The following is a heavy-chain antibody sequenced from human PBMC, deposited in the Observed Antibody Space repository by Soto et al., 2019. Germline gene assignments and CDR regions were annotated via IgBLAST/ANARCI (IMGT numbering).Heavy chain of an antibody. CDR2: ISSNWGST. Sequence: GGSLRLSCSASGFTFSSYAMHWVRQAPGKGLEYVSAISSNWGSTYYADSVKGRFTISRDNSKNTLYLQMSSLRAEDTAVYYCVKDGGDTAMDDAFDIWGQGTMVTVSS. J-gene: IGHJ3*02. V-gene: IGHV3-64D*06. CDR1: GFTFSSYA. CDR3: VKDGGDTAMDDAFDI. D-gene: IGHD5-18*01.